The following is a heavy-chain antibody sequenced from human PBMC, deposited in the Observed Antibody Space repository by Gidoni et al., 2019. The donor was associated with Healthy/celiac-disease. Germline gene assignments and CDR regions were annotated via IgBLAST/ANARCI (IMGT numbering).Heavy chain of an antibody. Sequence: EVQLVESGGGLVQPGRSLRLSCAASGFTFDDYAMHWVRQAPEKGLGWVSGISWNSGSIGYADSVKGRFTISRDNAKNSRYLQMNSLRAEDTALYYCAREAGTGGNFDYWGQGTLVTVSS. CDR3: AREAGTGGNFDY. J-gene: IGHJ4*02. CDR2: ISWNSGSI. D-gene: IGHD6-13*01. V-gene: IGHV3-9*01. CDR1: GFTFDDYA.